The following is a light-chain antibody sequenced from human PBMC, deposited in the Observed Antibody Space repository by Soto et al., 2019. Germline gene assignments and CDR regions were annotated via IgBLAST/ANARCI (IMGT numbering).Light chain of an antibody. Sequence: EVVLTQSPATLSVSPGIGVTLSCRPSQGLGDTLACYQHKPGQTPRLLIYDTSARATGVPARCSGSRTGPEFPLTLHTLRSEDLAIYYCQRYNDWPLTFGGGTK. V-gene: IGKV3-15*01. CDR1: QGLGDT. J-gene: IGKJ4*01. CDR2: DTS. CDR3: QRYNDWPLT.